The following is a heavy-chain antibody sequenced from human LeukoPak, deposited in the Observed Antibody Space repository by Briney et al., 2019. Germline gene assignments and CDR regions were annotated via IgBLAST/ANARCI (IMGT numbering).Heavy chain of an antibody. CDR3: ARAPHSGYDWGFDY. D-gene: IGHD5-12*01. Sequence: GGSLRLSCAASEITFSSYGMHWVRQAPGKGLEWVAFIRYDGSNKYYADSVKGRFTISRDNAKNSLYLQMNSLRAEDTAVYYCARAPHSGYDWGFDYWGQGTLVTVSS. CDR2: IRYDGSNK. V-gene: IGHV3-30*02. J-gene: IGHJ4*02. CDR1: EITFSSYG.